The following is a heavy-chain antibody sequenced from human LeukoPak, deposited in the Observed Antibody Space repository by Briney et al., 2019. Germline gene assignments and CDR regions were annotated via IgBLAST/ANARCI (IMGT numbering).Heavy chain of an antibody. Sequence: GASVNVSFTASGYTFTGYYMHWVRQAPGQGLEWMGRINPNSGGTNYAQKFQGRVTMTRDTSISTAYMELSRLRSDDTAVYYCARVRPYCSGGSCYRSYWYFDLWGRGTLVTVSS. CDR3: ARVRPYCSGGSCYRSYWYFDL. D-gene: IGHD2-15*01. CDR1: GYTFTGYY. CDR2: INPNSGGT. V-gene: IGHV1-2*06. J-gene: IGHJ2*01.